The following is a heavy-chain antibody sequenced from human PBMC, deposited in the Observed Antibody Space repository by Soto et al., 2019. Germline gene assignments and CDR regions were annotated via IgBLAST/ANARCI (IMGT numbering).Heavy chain of an antibody. Sequence: SETLSLTCAVYGGSFSGYYWSWIRQPPGKGLEWIGEINHSGSTNYNPSLKSRVTISVDTSKNQFSLKLSSVTAADTAVYYCARGKRGYSSRLDYWGQGTLVTVSS. CDR3: ARGKRGYSSRLDY. J-gene: IGHJ4*02. CDR2: INHSGST. CDR1: GGSFSGYY. V-gene: IGHV4-34*01. D-gene: IGHD6-13*01.